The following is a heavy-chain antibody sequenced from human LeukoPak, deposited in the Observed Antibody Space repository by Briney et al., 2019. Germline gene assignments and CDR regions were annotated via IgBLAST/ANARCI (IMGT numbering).Heavy chain of an antibody. CDR2: IYYSGST. CDR1: GGSISSSSYY. V-gene: IGHV4-39*01. D-gene: IGHD3-22*01. Sequence: PSETLSLTCTVSGGSISSSSYYWGWIRQPPGKGLEWIGSIYYSGSTYYNPSLKSRVTISVDTSKNQFSLKLSSVTAADTAVYYCARQWPRTTMIVVVTNFDIWGQGTMVTVSS. J-gene: IGHJ3*02. CDR3: ARQWPRTTMIVVVTNFDI.